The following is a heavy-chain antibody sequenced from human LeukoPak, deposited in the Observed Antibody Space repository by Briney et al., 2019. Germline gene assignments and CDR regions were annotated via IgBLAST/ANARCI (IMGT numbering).Heavy chain of an antibody. CDR1: GFTFSSYA. CDR2: ISGSGGST. V-gene: IGHV3-23*01. Sequence: GGSLRLSCAASGFTFSSYAMSWVRQAPGKGLEWVSAISGSGGSTYYADSVKGRFTISRDNSKNTLYLQMNSLRAEDTAVYYCARDQGGSWPSIGYYYYGMDVWGQGTTVTVSS. D-gene: IGHD6-13*01. J-gene: IGHJ6*02. CDR3: ARDQGGSWPSIGYYYYGMDV.